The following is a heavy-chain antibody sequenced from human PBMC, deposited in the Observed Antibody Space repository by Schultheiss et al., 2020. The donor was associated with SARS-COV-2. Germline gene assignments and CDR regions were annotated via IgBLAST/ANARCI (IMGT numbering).Heavy chain of an antibody. CDR2: ISSSGSTI. CDR3: ARERGSLVSPDSYYGMDV. J-gene: IGHJ6*02. Sequence: GGSLRLSCAASGFTFSSYEMNWVRQAPGKGLEWVSYISSSGSTIYYADSVKGRFTISRDNAKNSLYLQMNSLRAEDTAVYYCARERGSLVSPDSYYGMDVWGQGTTVTVSS. D-gene: IGHD6-6*01. CDR1: GFTFSSYE. V-gene: IGHV3-48*03.